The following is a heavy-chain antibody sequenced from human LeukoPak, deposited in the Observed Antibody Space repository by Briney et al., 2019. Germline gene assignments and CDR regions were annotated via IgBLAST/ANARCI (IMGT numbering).Heavy chain of an antibody. CDR3: AKGLKTLGDS. D-gene: IGHD3-16*01. J-gene: IGHJ4*02. Sequence: GGSLRLSCAASGFTFSIYAMSWVRQAPGKGLEWVSAISGSGVSTYYADSVKGRFTISRDNSKNTLYLQMNSLRVEDTAVYYCAKGLKTLGDSWGQGTLVTVSS. V-gene: IGHV3-23*01. CDR1: GFTFSIYA. CDR2: ISGSGVST.